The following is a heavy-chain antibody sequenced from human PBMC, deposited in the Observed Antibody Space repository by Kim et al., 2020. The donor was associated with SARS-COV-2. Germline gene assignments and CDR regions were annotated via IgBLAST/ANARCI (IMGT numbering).Heavy chain of an antibody. D-gene: IGHD6-19*01. J-gene: IGHJ5*02. CDR2: IDHSGST. Sequence: SETLSLTCAVSGGSISSSSWWRWVRQFPGKGLEWIGEIDHSGSTNYNASLKSRVTISVDKSKNQFSLKLRSVTAADTAVYYGARGVSSAWTLRAWFDPW. CDR3: ARGVSSAWTLRAWFDP. CDR1: GGSISSSSW. V-gene: IGHV4-4*02.